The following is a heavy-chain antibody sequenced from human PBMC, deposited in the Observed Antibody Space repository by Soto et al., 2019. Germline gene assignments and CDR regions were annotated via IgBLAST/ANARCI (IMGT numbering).Heavy chain of an antibody. Sequence: EVQLVESGGGLVQPGGSLRLSCAASGFTFSTYDMHWVRQVTGKGLEWVSAIYSGGTTFYADSVKGRFTISRDNSKNTLYLQMNSLRAEDTAVYYCHGYGYWGQGTLVTVSS. CDR3: HGYGY. V-gene: IGHV3-66*01. D-gene: IGHD5-12*01. J-gene: IGHJ4*02. CDR2: IYSGGTT. CDR1: GFTFSTYD.